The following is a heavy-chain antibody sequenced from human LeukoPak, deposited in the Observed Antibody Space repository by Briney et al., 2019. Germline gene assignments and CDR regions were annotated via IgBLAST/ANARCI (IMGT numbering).Heavy chain of an antibody. J-gene: IGHJ6*03. CDR3: ARVYGSGSYFYYMDV. CDR1: GFTFTQIG. V-gene: IGHV3-20*04. Sequence: GGSLRLSCAVSGFTFTQIGMGWVRQAPGKGLEWVSGINWNGGSTGYADSVKGRFTISRDNAKNSLYLQMNSLRAEDTALYYCARVYGSGSYFYYMDVWGKGTTVTVSS. CDR2: INWNGGST. D-gene: IGHD3-10*01.